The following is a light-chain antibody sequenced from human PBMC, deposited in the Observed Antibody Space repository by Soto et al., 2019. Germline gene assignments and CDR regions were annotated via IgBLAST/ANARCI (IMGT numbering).Light chain of an antibody. CDR1: QYIGRY. CDR3: QQLRKYPST. V-gene: IGKV1-39*01. J-gene: IGKJ4*01. CDR2: AAS. Sequence: DIQMSQSPSSLSASVGDRVTITCRAGQYIGRYLNWYQQKPGKAPKLLIYAASSLHSGVPSRFSGSGSGTDFALTITSLQAEDFATYYCQQLRKYPSTFGGGTKVDIK.